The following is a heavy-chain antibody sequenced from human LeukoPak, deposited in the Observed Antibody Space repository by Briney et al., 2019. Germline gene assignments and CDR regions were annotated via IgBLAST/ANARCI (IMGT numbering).Heavy chain of an antibody. D-gene: IGHD1-26*01. Sequence: ASETLSLTCSVSGGSISTFHWHWIRQPPGKGLELVWYIFSSDITNYNPSLRSRVTISVDTSKNQFSLKLRSVTAADTAVYFCARSDGIVGEEAWFDPWGQGTLVTVSS. CDR1: GGSISTFH. CDR3: ARSDGIVGEEAWFDP. V-gene: IGHV4-4*09. CDR2: IFSSDIT. J-gene: IGHJ5*02.